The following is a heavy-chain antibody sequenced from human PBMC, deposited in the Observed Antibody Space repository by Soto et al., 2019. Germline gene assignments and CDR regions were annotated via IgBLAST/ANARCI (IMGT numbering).Heavy chain of an antibody. J-gene: IGHJ4*02. V-gene: IGHV4-39*01. CDR2: IFFHGGT. Sequence: SETLSLTCTVSGGSINSAGYCWGWIRQPPGKGLEWIGNIFFHGGTYYNPSLMGRVTISVDTSKNQFSLNLSSVTAADTGLYYCARGKPPALFDYWGQGALVTVSS. CDR3: ARGKPPALFDY. CDR1: GGSINSAGYC.